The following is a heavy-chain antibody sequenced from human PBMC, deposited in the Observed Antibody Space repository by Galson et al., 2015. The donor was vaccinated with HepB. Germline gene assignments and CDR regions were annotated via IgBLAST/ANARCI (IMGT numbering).Heavy chain of an antibody. V-gene: IGHV3-53*01. CDR2: IYTGGNT. D-gene: IGHD4-23*01. J-gene: IGHJ6*02. CDR3: VSDLGGNSVGMDV. CDR1: GFTFSNYV. Sequence: SLRLSCAASGFTFSNYVMTWARQAPGKGLEWVSVIYTGGNTYYGDPVKGRFTVSRDSSRNTLYLQMNSLRAEDTAVYYCVSDLGGNSVGMDVWGQGTTVTVSS.